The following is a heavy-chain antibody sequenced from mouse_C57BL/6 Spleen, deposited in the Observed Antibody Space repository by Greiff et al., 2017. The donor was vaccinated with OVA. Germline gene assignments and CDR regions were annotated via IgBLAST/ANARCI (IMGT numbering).Heavy chain of an antibody. D-gene: IGHD1-1*01. CDR1: GFTFSSYA. CDR3: TRGVSRYWYFDV. J-gene: IGHJ1*03. Sequence: EVQGVESGEGLVKPGGSLKLSCAASGFTFSSYAMSWVRQTPEKRLEWVAYISSGGDYIYYADTVKGRFTISRDNARNTLYLQMSSLKSEDTAMYYCTRGVSRYWYFDVWGTGTTVTVSS. CDR2: ISSGGDYI. V-gene: IGHV5-9-1*02.